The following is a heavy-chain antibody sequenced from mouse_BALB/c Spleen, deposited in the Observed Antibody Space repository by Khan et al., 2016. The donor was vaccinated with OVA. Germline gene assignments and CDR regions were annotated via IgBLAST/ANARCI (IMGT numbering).Heavy chain of an antibody. D-gene: IGHD1-1*01. CDR2: ISGDSNTI. V-gene: IGHV5-17*02. CDR1: GFTFSSYG. Sequence: EVELVESGGGLVQPGGSRKLSCAASGFTFSSYGMHWVRQAPEKGLEWVAYISGDSNTIYYADTVKGRFTISSDNPKNTLFLQMTSLMSEDTARYYCATSYFYGYYLDYWGPGTTLTVSS. J-gene: IGHJ2*01. CDR3: ATSYFYGYYLDY.